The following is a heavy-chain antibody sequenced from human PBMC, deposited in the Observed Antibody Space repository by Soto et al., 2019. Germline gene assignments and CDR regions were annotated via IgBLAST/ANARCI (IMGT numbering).Heavy chain of an antibody. Sequence: PGGSLRLSCAASGFTFSSYTVNWVRQAPGKGLEWGSCISSSSSRIYYADSVKGRFTISRDNAKNSLFLQMNSLRAEDTAVYYCARQVGATAAFDSWGQGTLVTVSS. CDR2: ISSSSSRI. J-gene: IGHJ4*02. CDR3: ARQVGATAAFDS. V-gene: IGHV3-21*01. CDR1: GFTFSSYT. D-gene: IGHD1-26*01.